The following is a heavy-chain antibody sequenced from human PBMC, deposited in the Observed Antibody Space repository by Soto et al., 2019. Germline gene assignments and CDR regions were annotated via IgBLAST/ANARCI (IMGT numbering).Heavy chain of an antibody. Sequence: PVGSLRLSCAASGFTFSSYAMHWVRQAPGKGLEWVAVISYDGSNKYYADSVKGRFTISRDNSKNTLYLQMNSLRAEDTAVYYCARDEDFWSGYGPIDYWGQGTLVTVSS. CDR2: ISYDGSNK. CDR1: GFTFSSYA. J-gene: IGHJ4*02. CDR3: ARDEDFWSGYGPIDY. V-gene: IGHV3-30-3*01. D-gene: IGHD3-3*01.